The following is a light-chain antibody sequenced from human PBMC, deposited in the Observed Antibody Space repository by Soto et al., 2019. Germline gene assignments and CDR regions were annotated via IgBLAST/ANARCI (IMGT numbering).Light chain of an antibody. J-gene: IGKJ4*01. CDR3: RQYKNWPPLT. CDR1: QSVSSN. CDR2: DAL. V-gene: IGKV3-15*01. Sequence: EIVMTQSPATLSVSPGERATLSCRASQSVSSNLAWYQQKPGQAARRLLFDALPSATGIPARFSGSGSGTEYTLTISSLQSEDFAVYYCRQYKNWPPLTFGGGTKVEIK.